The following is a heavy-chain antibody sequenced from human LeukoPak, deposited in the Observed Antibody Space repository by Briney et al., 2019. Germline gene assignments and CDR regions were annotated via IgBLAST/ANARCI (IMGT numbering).Heavy chain of an antibody. J-gene: IGHJ6*03. Sequence: SETLSLTCTVSGGSISSYYWSWIRQPAGKGPEWIGRIYTSGSTNYNPSLKSRVTMSVDTSKNQFSLKLSSVTAADTAVYYCARDTGPRDFYYYYYMDVWGKGTTVTVSS. CDR1: GGSISSYY. CDR3: ARDTGPRDFYYYYYMDV. V-gene: IGHV4-4*07. CDR2: IYTSGST. D-gene: IGHD3-3*01.